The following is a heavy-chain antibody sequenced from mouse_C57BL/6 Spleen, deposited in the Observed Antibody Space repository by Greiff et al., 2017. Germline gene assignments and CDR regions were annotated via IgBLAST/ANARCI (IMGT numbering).Heavy chain of an antibody. V-gene: IGHV1-20*01. CDR3: ARSITTVVSNYFDY. J-gene: IGHJ2*01. CDR2: INPYNGDT. D-gene: IGHD1-1*01. Sequence: VQLQQSGPELVKPGDSVKISCKASGYSFTGYFMNWVMQSHGKSLEWIGRINPYNGDTFYNQKFKGKATLTVDKSSSTAHMELRSLTSEDSAVYYCARSITTVVSNYFDYWGQGTTLTVSS. CDR1: GYSFTGYF.